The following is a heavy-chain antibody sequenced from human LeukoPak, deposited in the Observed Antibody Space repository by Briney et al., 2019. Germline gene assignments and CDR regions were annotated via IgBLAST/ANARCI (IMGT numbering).Heavy chain of an antibody. CDR1: GYTCTGYY. CDR2: SNPDSGDT. Sequence: GASVKVSCKASGYTCTGYYMHWVRQAPGQGLEWMGWSNPDSGDTNYAQKLPGRVTMTRNTSISTAYMDLSRLRSADTAVYYCARAKSGNSGWYSYFDYWGQGTLVTVSS. V-gene: IGHV1-2*02. D-gene: IGHD6-19*01. J-gene: IGHJ4*02. CDR3: ARAKSGNSGWYSYFDY.